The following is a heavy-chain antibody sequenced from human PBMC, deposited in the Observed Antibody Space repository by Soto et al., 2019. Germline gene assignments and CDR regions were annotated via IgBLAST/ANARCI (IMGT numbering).Heavy chain of an antibody. Sequence: QVPLVQSGAEVKKPGASVKVSCEASGYTFISYSIQWVRQAPGQRLEWMGWINAGNGNTKYSQKFQGRVTITRDTSANTAYMGLSSLRSEDTAVYYCAREHDFWSNYCFDYWGQGTLVTVSS. J-gene: IGHJ4*02. CDR1: GYTFISYS. CDR2: INAGNGNT. CDR3: AREHDFWSNYCFDY. D-gene: IGHD3-3*01. V-gene: IGHV1-3*01.